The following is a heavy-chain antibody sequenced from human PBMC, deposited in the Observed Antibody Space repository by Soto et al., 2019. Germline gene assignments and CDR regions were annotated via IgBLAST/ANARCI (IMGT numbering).Heavy chain of an antibody. CDR3: ARKQWLMSTEAFDI. Sequence: GGSLRLSCAASGFTFDDYAMHWVRQAPGKGLEWVSGISWNSGSIGYADSVKGRFTISRDNAKNSLYLQMNSLRAEDTALYYCARKQWLMSTEAFDIWGQGTMVTVSS. D-gene: IGHD6-19*01. CDR2: ISWNSGSI. V-gene: IGHV3-9*01. J-gene: IGHJ3*02. CDR1: GFTFDDYA.